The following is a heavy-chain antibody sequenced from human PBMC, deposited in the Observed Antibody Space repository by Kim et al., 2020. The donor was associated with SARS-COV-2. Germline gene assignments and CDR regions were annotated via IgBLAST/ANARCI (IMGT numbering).Heavy chain of an antibody. CDR1: GFTFSSYA. D-gene: IGHD5-18*01. V-gene: IGHV3-23*01. CDR3: AKSARIQLWLLLFRDYMDV. J-gene: IGHJ6*03. Sequence: GGSLRLSCAASGFTFSSYAMSWVRQAPGKGLEWVSAISGSGGSTYYADSVKGRFTISRDNSKNTLYLQMNSLRAEDTAVYYCAKSARIQLWLLLFRDYMDVWGKGTTVTVSS. CDR2: ISGSGGST.